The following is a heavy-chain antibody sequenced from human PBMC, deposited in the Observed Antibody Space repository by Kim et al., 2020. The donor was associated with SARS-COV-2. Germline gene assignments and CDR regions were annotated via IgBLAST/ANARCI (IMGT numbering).Heavy chain of an antibody. CDR2: FDPEDGET. J-gene: IGHJ6*02. Sequence: ASVKVSCKVSGYTLTELSMHWVRQAPGKGLEWMGGFDPEDGETIYAQKFQGRVTMTEDTSTDTAYMELSSLRSEDTAVYYCATVGFGELPPYYYYGMDVWGQGTTVTVSS. D-gene: IGHD3-10*01. V-gene: IGHV1-24*01. CDR3: ATVGFGELPPYYYYGMDV. CDR1: GYTLTELS.